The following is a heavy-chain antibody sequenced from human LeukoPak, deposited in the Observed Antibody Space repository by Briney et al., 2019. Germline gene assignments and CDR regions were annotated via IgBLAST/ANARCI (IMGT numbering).Heavy chain of an antibody. V-gene: IGHV4-30-4*08. CDR2: IYYSGST. Sequence: PSQTLSLTCTVSGGSISSGDYYWSWIRQPPGKGLEWIGYIYYSGSTYYNPSLKSRVTISVDTSKNQFSLKLSSVTAADTAVYYCARLYCSGGSCKNHYYYYYMDVWGKGTTVTVSS. CDR3: ARLYCSGGSCKNHYYYYYMDV. CDR1: GGSISSGDYY. D-gene: IGHD2-15*01. J-gene: IGHJ6*03.